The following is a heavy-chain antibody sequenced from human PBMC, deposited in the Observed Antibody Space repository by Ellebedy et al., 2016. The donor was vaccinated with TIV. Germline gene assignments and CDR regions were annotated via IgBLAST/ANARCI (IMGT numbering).Heavy chain of an antibody. D-gene: IGHD3-22*01. J-gene: IGHJ4*02. CDR1: GGSIRISNYY. Sequence: MPSETLSLTCTVSGGSIRISNYYWDWIRQSPGGGLEWLGTFYYTGSTSSNPTLRGRVTISVDPSMIQFSPMLTSVTAADTAVYYCARHGDYYDSTNAYFGGIDHWGQGTLVTVSS. CDR3: ARHGDYYDSTNAYFGGIDH. CDR2: FYYTGST. V-gene: IGHV4-39*01.